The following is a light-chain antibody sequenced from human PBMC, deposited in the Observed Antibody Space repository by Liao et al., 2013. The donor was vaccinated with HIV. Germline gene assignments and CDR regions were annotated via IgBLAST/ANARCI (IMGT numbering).Light chain of an antibody. CDR1: ALPKLY. J-gene: IGLJ3*02. V-gene: IGLV3-25*03. CDR3: QAWDSNTWV. Sequence: SYELTQPPSVSVSPGQTARITCSGDALPKLYAYWYQQKPGQAPVLVIYKDSERPSGIPERFSGSSSGTTVTLTISGVQAEDEADYYCQAWDSNTWVFGGGTKLTVL. CDR2: KDS.